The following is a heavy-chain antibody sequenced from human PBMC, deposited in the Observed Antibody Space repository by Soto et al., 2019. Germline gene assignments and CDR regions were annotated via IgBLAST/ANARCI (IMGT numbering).Heavy chain of an antibody. CDR3: ASAAISVVYGMDV. CDR1: GYTFSSYY. D-gene: IGHD2-15*01. V-gene: IGHV1-46*01. J-gene: IGHJ6*02. CDR2: INPSGGST. Sequence: SVKVSCKASGYTFSSYYMHWVRQAPGQGLEWMGIINPSGGSTSYAQKFQGRVTMTRDTSTSTVYMELSSLRSEDTAVYYCASAAISVVYGMDVWGQGTTVTVSS.